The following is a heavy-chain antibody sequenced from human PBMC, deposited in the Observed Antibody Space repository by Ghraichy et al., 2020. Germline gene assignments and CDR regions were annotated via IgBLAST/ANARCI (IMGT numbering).Heavy chain of an antibody. V-gene: IGHV3-30*02. D-gene: IGHD3-10*01. CDR3: AKDRSPGSGSPDEEMDY. J-gene: IGHJ4*02. CDR1: GFTFSSYG. CDR2: IRYDGSNK. Sequence: GESLNISCAASGFTFSSYGMHWVRQAPGKGLEWVAFIRYDGSNKYYADSVKGRFTISRDNSKNTLYLQMNSLRAEDTAVYYCAKDRSPGSGSPDEEMDYWGQGTLVTVSS.